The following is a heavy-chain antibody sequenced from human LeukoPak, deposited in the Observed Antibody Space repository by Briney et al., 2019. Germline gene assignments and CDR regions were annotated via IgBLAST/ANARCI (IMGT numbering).Heavy chain of an antibody. D-gene: IGHD3-9*01. CDR2: IWYDGSNE. J-gene: IGHJ5*02. V-gene: IGHV3-33*01. CDR3: ARDVYDILTGPRFDP. Sequence: PGGSLRLSCAASGFTFSRYGMHWVRQAPGKGLEWVAVIWYDGSNENYADSVKGRFTISRDNSQNTLYLQMNSLRAEDTAVYYCARDVYDILTGPRFDPWGQGTLVTISS. CDR1: GFTFSRYG.